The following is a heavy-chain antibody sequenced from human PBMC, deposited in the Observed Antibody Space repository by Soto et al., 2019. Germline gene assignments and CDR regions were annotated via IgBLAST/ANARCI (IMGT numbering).Heavy chain of an antibody. CDR2: IYTGGST. CDR1: GFTVSSDY. Sequence: EVQLVESGGGLIQPGGSLRLSCAASGFTVSSDYMSWVRQAPGKGLEWVSVIYTGGSTYYADSVKGRFTFSRDNSKNTLYLQVSRVRAEDMAVYFCAKAYGGNPALFHPWGQGTLVTVSS. V-gene: IGHV3-53*01. D-gene: IGHD4-17*01. J-gene: IGHJ5*02. CDR3: AKAYGGNPALFHP.